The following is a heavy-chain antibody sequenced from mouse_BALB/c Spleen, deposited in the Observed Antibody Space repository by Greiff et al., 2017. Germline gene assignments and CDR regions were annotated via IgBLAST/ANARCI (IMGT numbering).Heavy chain of an antibody. CDR2: ISSGSSTI. Sequence: DVKLVESGGGLVQPGGSRKLSCAASGFTFSSFGMHWVRQAPEKGLEWVAYISSGSSTIYYADTVKGRFTISRDNPKNTLFLQMTSLRSEDTAMYYCARWYSAMDYGGQGTSVTVSS. V-gene: IGHV5-17*02. D-gene: IGHD1-1*02. J-gene: IGHJ4*01. CDR1: GFTFSSFG. CDR3: ARWYSAMDY.